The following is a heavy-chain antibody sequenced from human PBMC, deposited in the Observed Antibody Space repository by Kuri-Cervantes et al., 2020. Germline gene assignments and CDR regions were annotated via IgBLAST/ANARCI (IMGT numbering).Heavy chain of an antibody. CDR3: ARSRTAARRSWFDP. V-gene: IGHV4-34*01. CDR1: GGSFSGYC. D-gene: IGHD6-6*01. J-gene: IGHJ5*02. CDR2: INHSGST. Sequence: SETLSLTCAVYGGSFSGYCWSWIRQPPGKGLEWIGEINHSGSTAYNPSLKSRVTISVDTSKNQFSLKLSSVTAADTAVYYCARSRTAARRSWFDPWGQGTLVTVSS.